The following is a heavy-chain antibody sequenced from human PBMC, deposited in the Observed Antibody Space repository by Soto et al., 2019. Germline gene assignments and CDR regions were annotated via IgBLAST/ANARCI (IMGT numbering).Heavy chain of an antibody. CDR3: ARTQLGGNWFDP. J-gene: IGHJ5*02. CDR1: GGSFSGYF. V-gene: IGHV4-34*01. D-gene: IGHD6-13*01. CDR2: INHSGST. Sequence: SETLSLTCTVYGGSFSGYFWTWIRQPPGKGLEWIGEINHSGSTNYNPSLKSRVTISVDTSKNQFSLKLSSVTAADTAVYYCARTQLGGNWFDPWGQGTLVTVSS.